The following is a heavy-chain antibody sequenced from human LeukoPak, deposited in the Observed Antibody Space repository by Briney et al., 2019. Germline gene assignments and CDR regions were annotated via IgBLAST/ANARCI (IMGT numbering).Heavy chain of an antibody. J-gene: IGHJ4*01. CDR1: GFIFSHYG. Sequence: GGSLRLSCAASGFIFSHYGMHWVRQAPGKGLEWVAVIWSDGSNRFYAGSVKGRFTVSGDNSQNTLFLQMNSLRAEDTAMYYCARDAQRGFDYSNSLEYWGHGTLGTVSS. V-gene: IGHV3-33*01. D-gene: IGHD4-11*01. CDR3: ARDAQRGFDYSNSLEY. CDR2: IWSDGSNR.